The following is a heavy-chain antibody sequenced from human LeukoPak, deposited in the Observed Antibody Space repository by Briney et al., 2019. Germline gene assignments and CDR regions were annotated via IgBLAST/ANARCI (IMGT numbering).Heavy chain of an antibody. V-gene: IGHV4-59*01. J-gene: IGHJ4*02. CDR2: IYYSGSS. CDR1: AGSISTYY. D-gene: IGHD6-19*01. Sequence: KPSETLSLTCTVAAGSISTYYWSWVRQPPGKGREWIGYIYYSGSSNYNPSRKSRVTISLDASRNQVSLKLYSVTAADTAVYYCARAKKTVAGFFDYWGQGPLVTVSS. CDR3: ARAKKTVAGFFDY.